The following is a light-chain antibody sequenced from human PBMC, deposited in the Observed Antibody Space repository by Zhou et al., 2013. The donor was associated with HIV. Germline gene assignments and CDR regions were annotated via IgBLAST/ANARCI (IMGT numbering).Light chain of an antibody. J-gene: IGKJ1*01. CDR1: QTIVTY. V-gene: IGKV1-5*01. CDR3: QQYNTYSLT. CDR2: GSS. Sequence: DIQLTQSPSSLSASLGDRVSITCRASQTIVTYLNWYQLKPGKAPKLLIYGSSSLQSGVPSRFSGSGSGTEFTLTIASLQPDDSATYYCQQYNTYSLTFGQGTKVEVK.